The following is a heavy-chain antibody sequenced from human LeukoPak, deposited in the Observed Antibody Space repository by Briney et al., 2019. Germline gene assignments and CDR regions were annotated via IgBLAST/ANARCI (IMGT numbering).Heavy chain of an antibody. Sequence: ASVKDSCKASGYTFTGYYMQCVRQAPGQGLEWMGWINPNSGGTNYAQKFQGRVTMTRDTSISTAYMELSRLRSDNTAVYYCASSAVKHSVVVRANAASFDYWGQGTLVTVSS. CDR1: GYTFTGYY. CDR3: ASSAVKHSVVVRANAASFDY. V-gene: IGHV1-2*02. CDR2: INPNSGGT. J-gene: IGHJ4*02. D-gene: IGHD2-21*01.